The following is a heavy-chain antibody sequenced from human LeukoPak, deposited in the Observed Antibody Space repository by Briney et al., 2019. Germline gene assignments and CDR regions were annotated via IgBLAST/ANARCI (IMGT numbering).Heavy chain of an antibody. J-gene: IGHJ5*02. V-gene: IGHV5-51*01. Sequence: GESLKISCKISGYKLTNNWIGWVRQVPGKGLGWMGLIYPGYSDAKYSPSFQGQVTLSVDASISTAYLQLSGLRASDTAIYSCVRFALTSSLDHWGQGTLVTVSS. CDR3: VRFALTSSLDH. D-gene: IGHD6-13*01. CDR2: IYPGYSDA. CDR1: GYKLTNNW.